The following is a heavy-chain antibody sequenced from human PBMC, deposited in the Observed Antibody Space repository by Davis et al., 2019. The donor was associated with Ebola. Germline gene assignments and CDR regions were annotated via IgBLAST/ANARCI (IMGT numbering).Heavy chain of an antibody. D-gene: IGHD2-8*01. J-gene: IGHJ6*02. Sequence: ASLKISCAASGFTFSDYYMSWVRQAPGKGLEWVANIKQDGSEKYYVDSVKGRFTISRDNAKNSLYLQMNSLRAEDTAVYYCARDDMVYAMRYYYYYYGMDVWGQGTTVTVSS. CDR2: IKQDGSEK. V-gene: IGHV3-7*03. CDR1: GFTFSDYY. CDR3: ARDDMVYAMRYYYYYYGMDV.